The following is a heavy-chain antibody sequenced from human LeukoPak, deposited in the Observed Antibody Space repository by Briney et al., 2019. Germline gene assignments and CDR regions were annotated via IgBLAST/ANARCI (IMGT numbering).Heavy chain of an antibody. J-gene: IGHJ4*02. V-gene: IGHV3-33*01. CDR1: GYTLTELS. D-gene: IGHD6-19*01. Sequence: SCKVSGYTLTELSMHWVRQAPGKGLEWVARLVYDARSDYANSVKGRFSISRDDSKNTLFLDMSNLRVEDTALYYCARDLSAAFDFWGQGVLVTVSS. CDR3: ARDLSAAFDF. CDR2: LVYDARSD.